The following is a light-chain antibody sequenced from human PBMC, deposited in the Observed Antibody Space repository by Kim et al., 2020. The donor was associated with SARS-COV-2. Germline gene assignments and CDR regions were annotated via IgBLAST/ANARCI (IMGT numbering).Light chain of an antibody. J-gene: IGLJ1*01. CDR2: SNN. CDR3: AAWDDSLNGFYV. Sequence: QRVTISCSESSSNIGSNTVNWYQQLPGTAPKVLIYSNNQRPSGVPDRFSGSKSGSSASLAISGLQSEDEADYYCAAWDDSLNGFYVFGTGTKVTVL. V-gene: IGLV1-44*01. CDR1: SSNIGSNT.